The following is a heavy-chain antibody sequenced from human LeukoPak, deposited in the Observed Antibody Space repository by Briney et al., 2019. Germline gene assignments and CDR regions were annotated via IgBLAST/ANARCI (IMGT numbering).Heavy chain of an antibody. Sequence: GGSLRLSCAASGFTFSSYSMNWVRQAPGKGLEWVSYISSSSSTIYYADSVKGRFTISRDNAKNSLYLQMNSLRAEDTAVYYCARAEYYYDSSGLGGAFDIWGQGTMVTVSS. J-gene: IGHJ3*02. CDR2: ISSSSSTI. CDR1: GFTFSSYS. CDR3: ARAEYYYDSSGLGGAFDI. V-gene: IGHV3-48*01. D-gene: IGHD3-22*01.